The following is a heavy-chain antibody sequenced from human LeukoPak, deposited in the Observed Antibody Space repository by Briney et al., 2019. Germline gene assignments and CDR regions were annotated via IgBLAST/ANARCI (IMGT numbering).Heavy chain of an antibody. D-gene: IGHD6-19*01. CDR3: ARRRLQWLVRHDAFDI. J-gene: IGHJ3*02. CDR2: IYYSGST. Sequence: SETLSLTCTVSGGSISSYYWSWIRQPPGKGLEWIGYIYYSGSTNYIPSLKSRVTISVDTSKNQFSLKLSSVTAADTAVYYCARRRLQWLVRHDAFDIWGQGTMVTVSS. CDR1: GGSISSYY. V-gene: IGHV4-59*08.